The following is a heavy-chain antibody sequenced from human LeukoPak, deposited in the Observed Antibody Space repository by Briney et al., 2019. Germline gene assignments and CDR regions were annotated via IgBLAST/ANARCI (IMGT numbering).Heavy chain of an antibody. D-gene: IGHD3-3*01. Sequence: PSETLSLTCTVSGGSISSGSYYWSWIRQPAGNGLEWIGRIYTSGSTNYNPSLKSRVTISVDTSKNQFSLKLSSVTAADTAVYYCARDGGVVIMVFDLWGRGTLVTVSS. J-gene: IGHJ2*01. CDR2: IYTSGST. CDR3: ARDGGVVIMVFDL. CDR1: GGSISSGSYY. V-gene: IGHV4-61*02.